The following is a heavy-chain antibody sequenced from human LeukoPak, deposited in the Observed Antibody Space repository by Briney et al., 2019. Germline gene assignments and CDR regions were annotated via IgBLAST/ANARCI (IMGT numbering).Heavy chain of an antibody. J-gene: IGHJ3*02. CDR2: IDDGGTT. D-gene: IGHD2-21*02. CDR1: GGSFSDYF. CDR3: ARFSRITGGDWGDAFDI. Sequence: SETLSLTCTVYGGSFSDYFWSWIRQPPGKGLEWIGEIDDGGTTNYNPSLVSRVTVSMDRSKKQFSLTMNSVTAADTAVYYCARFSRITGGDWGDAFDIWGHGTTVSVSS. V-gene: IGHV4-34*01.